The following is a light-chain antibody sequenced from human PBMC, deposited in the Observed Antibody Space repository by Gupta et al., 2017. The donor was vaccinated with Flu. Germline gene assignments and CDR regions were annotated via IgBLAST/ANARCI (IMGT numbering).Light chain of an antibody. Sequence: DILMTQSPSSLSVSLGERATINCKSSQSVLYTSNKKNYLAWYQQKPGKAPKLLIYCASTRESGVPERFSGSGSGTDFTLTIRRLQAEDVAGYYCQQNYSTPLTFGEGTKVEIK. J-gene: IGKJ4*02. CDR3: QQNYSTPLT. V-gene: IGKV4-1*01. CDR2: CAS. CDR1: QSVLYTSNKKNY.